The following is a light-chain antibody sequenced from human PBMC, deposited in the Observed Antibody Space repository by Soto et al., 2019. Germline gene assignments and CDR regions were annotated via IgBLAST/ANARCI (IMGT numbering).Light chain of an antibody. Sequence: DIQMTQSPSSLSASVGDRVTITCRASQSISSYLNWYQQKPGKPHKLLIYAASSLQSGVPSRFSGSGSGTDFTLTISSLQPEDFATYYCQQSYNNPLTFGGGTKGEIK. CDR3: QQSYNNPLT. V-gene: IGKV1-39*01. J-gene: IGKJ4*01. CDR2: AAS. CDR1: QSISSY.